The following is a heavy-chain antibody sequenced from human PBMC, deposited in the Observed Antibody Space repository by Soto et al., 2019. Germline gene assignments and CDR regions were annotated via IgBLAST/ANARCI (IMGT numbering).Heavy chain of an antibody. D-gene: IGHD4-17*01. CDR1: GFTFSNAW. CDR2: IKSKTDGGTT. CDR3: TTPYGDYVYYFDY. J-gene: IGHJ4*02. Sequence: EVQLVESGGGLVKPGGSLRLSCAASGFTFSNAWMSWVRQAPGKGLERVGRIKSKTDGGTTDYAAPVKGRFTISRDDSKNTLYLQMNSLKTEDTAVYYCTTPYGDYVYYFDYWGQGTLVTVSS. V-gene: IGHV3-15*01.